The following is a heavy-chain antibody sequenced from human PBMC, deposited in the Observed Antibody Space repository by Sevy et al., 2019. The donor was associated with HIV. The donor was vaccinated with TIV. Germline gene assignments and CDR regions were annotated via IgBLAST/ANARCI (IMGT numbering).Heavy chain of an antibody. CDR2: ISNSGNTV. CDR1: GLTFSDYY. J-gene: IGHJ6*02. Sequence: GGSLRLSCSASGLTFSDYYMTWIRQAPGKGLECISYISNSGNTVYYADSVKGRFTVSRDNAKKSLYLQLNSLRDEDTAVYYCARDNYCLSGDGCDGYGLDVRGQGTTVTVSS. D-gene: IGHD5-12*01. V-gene: IGHV3-11*01. CDR3: ARDNYCLSGDGCDGYGLDV.